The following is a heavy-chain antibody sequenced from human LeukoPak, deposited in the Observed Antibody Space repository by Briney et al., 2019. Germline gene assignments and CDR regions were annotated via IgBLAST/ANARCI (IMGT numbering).Heavy chain of an antibody. CDR1: GYRFSNYG. D-gene: IGHD3-22*01. V-gene: IGHV1-18*01. CDR3: ARVLYYYDSSGYSARFDY. J-gene: IGHJ4*02. CDR2: ISTYDGNT. Sequence: ASVKVSCKASGYRFSNYGVTWVRQAPGQGLEWMGWISTYDGNTNYARMLQDRVTMTTDTSTNTAYMELRSLRSDDTALYYCARVLYYYDSSGYSARFDYWGQGTLVTVSS.